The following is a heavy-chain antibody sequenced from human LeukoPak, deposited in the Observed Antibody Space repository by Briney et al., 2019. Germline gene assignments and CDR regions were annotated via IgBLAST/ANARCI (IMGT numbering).Heavy chain of an antibody. J-gene: IGHJ6*03. CDR3: ASGGREAYNPDYYYYYMDV. Sequence: KSGGSLRLSCAASGLTFSNYGVNWVRQAPGKGLEWVSSISCNSIYIYYADSVKGRFTISRDNAKNSLYLQMNSLRAADPALYYCASGGREAYNPDYYYYYMDVWGKGTTVRVSS. CDR1: GLTFSNYG. D-gene: IGHD5-24*01. V-gene: IGHV3-21*01. CDR2: ISCNSIYI.